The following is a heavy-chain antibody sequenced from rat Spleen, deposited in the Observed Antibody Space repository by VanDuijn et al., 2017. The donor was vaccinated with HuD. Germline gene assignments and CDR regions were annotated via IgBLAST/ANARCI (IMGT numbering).Heavy chain of an antibody. CDR1: GFSLTSYD. Sequence: QVQLKESGPGLVQPSQTLSLTCTVSGFSLTSYDVSWVRQPPGKGLEWMGGIWGDGRTDYNAALKSRLSINRDTSKSQVFLKMNSLQTDDTAIYFCTSLFLPHSRAFDNWGQGVMVTVSS. V-gene: IGHV2-13*01. J-gene: IGHJ2*01. CDR2: IWGDGRT. CDR3: TSLFLPHSRAFDN. D-gene: IGHD1-2*01.